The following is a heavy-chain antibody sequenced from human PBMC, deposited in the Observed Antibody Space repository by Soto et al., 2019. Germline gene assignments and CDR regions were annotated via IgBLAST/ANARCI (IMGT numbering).Heavy chain of an antibody. J-gene: IGHJ4*01. V-gene: IGHV1-8*01. CDR1: GYTFTSYD. Sequence: GASVKVSCKASGYTFTSYDINWVRQATGQGLEWMGWMNPDSGNTGYAQKFQGRVTMTSNTPINTAYMELSSLRSEDTAVNYCANGSGRGYCSDTSCYIIIYWGDGTLGTVAS. CDR3: ANGSGRGYCSDTSCYIIIY. CDR2: MNPDSGNT. D-gene: IGHD2-2*02.